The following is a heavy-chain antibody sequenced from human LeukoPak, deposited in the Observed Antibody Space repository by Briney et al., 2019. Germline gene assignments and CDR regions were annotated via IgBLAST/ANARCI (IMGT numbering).Heavy chain of an antibody. V-gene: IGHV3-66*02. CDR3: ARGGYSSGWFHAFDI. CDR2: IYSGGNT. J-gene: IGHJ3*02. Sequence: GGSLRLSCAASGFTVSSNYMSWVRQAPGKGLEGVSVIYSGGNTYYTDSVKGRFTISRDNSKNTLYLQMNSLRPEDTAVYYCARGGYSSGWFHAFDIWGQGTMVTVSS. CDR1: GFTVSSNY. D-gene: IGHD6-19*01.